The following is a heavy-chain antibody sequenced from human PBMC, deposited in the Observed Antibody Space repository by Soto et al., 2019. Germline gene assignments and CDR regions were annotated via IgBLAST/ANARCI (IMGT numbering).Heavy chain of an antibody. CDR2: IGTAGDT. CDR3: ARVTYYDFWSGQYYYYGMDV. V-gene: IGHV3-13*01. J-gene: IGHJ6*02. D-gene: IGHD3-3*01. Sequence: GGSLRLSCAASGFTFSSYDMHWVRQATGKGLEWVSAIGTAGDTYYPGSVKGRFTISRENAKNSLYLQMNSLRAEDTAVYYCARVTYYDFWSGQYYYYGMDVWGQGTTVTVSS. CDR1: GFTFSSYD.